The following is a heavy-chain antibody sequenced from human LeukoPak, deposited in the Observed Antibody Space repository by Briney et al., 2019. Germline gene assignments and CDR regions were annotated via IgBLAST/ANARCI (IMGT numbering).Heavy chain of an antibody. CDR1: GYIFTSYW. D-gene: IGHD6-6*01. CDR2: IYPGDSDT. J-gene: IGHJ3*02. CDR3: ARPVVAARRDAFDI. V-gene: IGHV5-51*01. Sequence: GASLQISCKGSGYIFTSYWIGWVRPLPGKGLEWMGIIYPGDSDTRYSPSFQGQVTISADKSISTAYLQWSSLKASDTAMYYCARPVVAARRDAFDIWGQGTMVTVSS.